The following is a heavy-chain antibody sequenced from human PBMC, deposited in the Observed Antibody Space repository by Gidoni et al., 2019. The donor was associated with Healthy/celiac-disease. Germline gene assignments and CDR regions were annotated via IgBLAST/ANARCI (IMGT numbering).Heavy chain of an antibody. D-gene: IGHD2-15*01. CDR3: ASGVRMVVAALSSASDAFDI. J-gene: IGHJ3*02. Sequence: EVQLVESGGGLVQPGGSLRLSCAASGFSFSSYLLTWVRQAPGTGLVWVSRINSDGSSTRYADSGKSRFTISRDNAKNTLYLQMNSLRAEDTAVYYCASGVRMVVAALSSASDAFDIWGQGTMVTVSS. CDR1: GFSFSSYL. CDR2: INSDGSST. V-gene: IGHV3-74*01.